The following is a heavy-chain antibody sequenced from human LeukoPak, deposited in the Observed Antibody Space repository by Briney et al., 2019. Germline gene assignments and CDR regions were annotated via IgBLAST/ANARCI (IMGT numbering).Heavy chain of an antibody. D-gene: IGHD1-14*01. J-gene: IGHJ4*02. CDR1: GSTFSIYS. Sequence: PGPSLRLSWPASGSTFSIYSMSWVRQPPGKGLEWVSAISGSAGSTYYAHSVNGRFTISTDNATNSLYLQMNSLSAADTAVYYCARATTASRVNFDFWGQGTLVTVSS. CDR3: ARATTASRVNFDF. CDR2: ISGSAGST. V-gene: IGHV3-23*01.